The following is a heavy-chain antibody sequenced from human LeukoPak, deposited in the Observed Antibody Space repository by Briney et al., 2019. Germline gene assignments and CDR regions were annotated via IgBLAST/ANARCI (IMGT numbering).Heavy chain of an antibody. CDR3: ATDVIAAAQRGAFDI. CDR1: GGTFSSYA. J-gene: IGHJ3*02. D-gene: IGHD6-13*01. V-gene: IGHV1-69*05. Sequence: GASVKVSCKASGGTFSSYAISWVRQAPGQGLEWMGGIIPIFGTANYAQKFQGRVTITTDESTSTAYMELSSLRSEDTAVYYCATDVIAAAQRGAFDIWGQGTMVTVSS. CDR2: IIPIFGTA.